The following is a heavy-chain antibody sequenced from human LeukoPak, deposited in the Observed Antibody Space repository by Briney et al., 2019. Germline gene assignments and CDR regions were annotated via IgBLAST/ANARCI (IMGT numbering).Heavy chain of an antibody. D-gene: IGHD5-12*01. J-gene: IGHJ4*02. Sequence: PSETLSLTCAVSGASINDFYWTWIRQPPGKGLEWIGYVYYGGSTNYNPSLKSRVSMSVDTSKNQFFLTLTSVTVADTAFYYCARGGIRGYSAFDNLDFWGLGTHVTVSS. V-gene: IGHV4-59*01. CDR3: ARGGIRGYSAFDNLDF. CDR2: VYYGGST. CDR1: GASINDFY.